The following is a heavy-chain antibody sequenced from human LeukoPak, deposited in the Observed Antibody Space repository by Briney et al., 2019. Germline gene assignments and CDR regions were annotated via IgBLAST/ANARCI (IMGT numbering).Heavy chain of an antibody. D-gene: IGHD4-17*01. CDR2: IIPILGIA. J-gene: IGHJ4*02. CDR1: EGTFSSYT. CDR3: ALVTTSKTAPFDY. Sequence: ASVKVSCKASEGTFSSYTISWVRQAPGQGLEWMGRIIPILGIANYAQKFQGRVTITADKSTSTAYMELSSLRSEDTAVYYCALVTTSKTAPFDYWGQGTLVTVSS. V-gene: IGHV1-69*02.